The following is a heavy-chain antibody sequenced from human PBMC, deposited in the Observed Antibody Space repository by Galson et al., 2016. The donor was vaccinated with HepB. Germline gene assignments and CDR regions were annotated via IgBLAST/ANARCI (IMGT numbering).Heavy chain of an antibody. Sequence: SVKVSCKASGGSITHYAFSWVRQAPRQGLEWMGTIIPILPSPTYAAPVKGRFSTSRDDSKMTVYLQMNSLKTEDTGVYYCRVVVSPQGVDYWGQGTLVTVSS. V-gene: IGHV1-69*05. D-gene: IGHD2-21*01. CDR1: GGSITHYA. J-gene: IGHJ4*02. CDR3: RVVVSPQGVDY. CDR2: IIPILPSP.